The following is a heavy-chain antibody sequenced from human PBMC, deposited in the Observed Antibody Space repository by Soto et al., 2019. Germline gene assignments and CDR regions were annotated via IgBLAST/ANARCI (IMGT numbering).Heavy chain of an antibody. CDR2: ISFDGSKK. CDR3: AKSGDPGNMITFAGVEVPHIDY. V-gene: IGHV3-30*18. CDR1: GFIPSTVG. J-gene: IGHJ4*02. D-gene: IGHD3-16*01. Sequence: LFCGASGFIPSTVGMRGVRQPPGGGLGWVAVISFDGSKKYYADSVKGRFTISRDSSKNTLYLQINSLQPEDTAVYYCAKSGDPGNMITFAGVEVPHIDYWGQGT.